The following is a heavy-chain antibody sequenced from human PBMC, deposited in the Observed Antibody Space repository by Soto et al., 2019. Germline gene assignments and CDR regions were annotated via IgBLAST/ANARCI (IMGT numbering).Heavy chain of an antibody. Sequence: GESLKISCKGSGYSFTSYWIGWVRQMPGKGLEWMGIIYPGDSDARYSPSFQGQVTISADKSISTAYLQWSSLKASDTAMYYCAFSKNYYYYGMDVWGQGTTVTVS. CDR3: AFSKNYYYYGMDV. J-gene: IGHJ6*02. V-gene: IGHV5-51*01. CDR2: IYPGDSDA. CDR1: GYSFTSYW.